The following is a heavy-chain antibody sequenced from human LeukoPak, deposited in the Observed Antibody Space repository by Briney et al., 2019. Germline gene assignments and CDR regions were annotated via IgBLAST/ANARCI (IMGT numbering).Heavy chain of an antibody. Sequence: GGSLRLSCAASGFTFSSYWMHWVRQAPGKGLVWVSRISTDGSTTTYADSVKGRFTISRDNAKNTAYLQMNSLRAEVTAVYYCAAGPAYWGQGNLVTVSS. V-gene: IGHV3-74*01. CDR2: ISTDGSTT. D-gene: IGHD1-14*01. CDR1: GFTFSSYW. J-gene: IGHJ4*02. CDR3: AAGPAY.